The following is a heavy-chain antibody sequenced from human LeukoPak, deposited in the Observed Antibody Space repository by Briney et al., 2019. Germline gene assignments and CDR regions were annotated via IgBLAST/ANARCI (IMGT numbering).Heavy chain of an antibody. CDR3: ARGSFWFGEDLPFDY. CDR1: GFTISNYW. V-gene: IGHV3-30-3*01. D-gene: IGHD3-10*01. J-gene: IGHJ4*02. Sequence: GGSLRLSCEGSGFTISNYWMGWVRQAPGKGLEWVAVISYDGTIKYYADSVKGRFSISRDNSKNTLYLQMNTLISEDTAVYYCARGSFWFGEDLPFDYWGQGTLVTVSS. CDR2: ISYDGTIK.